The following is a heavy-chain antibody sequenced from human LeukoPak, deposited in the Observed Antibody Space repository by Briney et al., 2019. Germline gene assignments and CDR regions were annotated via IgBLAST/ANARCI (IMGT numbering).Heavy chain of an antibody. D-gene: IGHD2-15*01. V-gene: IGHV3-74*01. CDR2: INSDGSST. CDR1: GFTFSSYW. Sequence: PGGSLRLSCAASGFTFSSYWMHWVRQAPGKGLVWVSRINSDGSSTYYADSMKGRFTISRDNSKNTLYLQMNSLRAEDTAVYYCAKTLGYCSGGSCYSGVIDYWGQGTLVTVSS. J-gene: IGHJ4*02. CDR3: AKTLGYCSGGSCYSGVIDY.